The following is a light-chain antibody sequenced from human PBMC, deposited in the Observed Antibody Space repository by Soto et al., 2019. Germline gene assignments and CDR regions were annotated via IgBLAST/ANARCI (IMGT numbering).Light chain of an antibody. CDR1: QSVSRR. V-gene: IGKV3-20*01. CDR3: QHFGGTTFT. CDR2: GAS. J-gene: IGKJ5*01. Sequence: EIVMTQSPGTLSVSPGERATLSCRASQSVSRRLAWYQQKPGQAPRLLIYGASTRATGIPDRFSGSGSGTHFTLTISRLEPGDFAVYYCQHFGGTTFTFGQGTRLEIK.